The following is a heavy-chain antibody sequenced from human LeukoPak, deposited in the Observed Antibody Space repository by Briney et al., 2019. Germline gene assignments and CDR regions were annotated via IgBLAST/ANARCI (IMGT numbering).Heavy chain of an antibody. J-gene: IGHJ3*02. V-gene: IGHV4-39*01. D-gene: IGHD2-2*01. CDR1: GGSISSSSYY. Sequence: SETLSLTCTVSGGSISSSSYYWGWIRQPPGKGLEWIGSIYYSGSTYYNPSLKSRVTIFVDTSKNQFSLKLSSVTAADTAVYYCASDCSSTSCYGVGAFDIWGQGTMVTVSS. CDR3: ASDCSSTSCYGVGAFDI. CDR2: IYYSGST.